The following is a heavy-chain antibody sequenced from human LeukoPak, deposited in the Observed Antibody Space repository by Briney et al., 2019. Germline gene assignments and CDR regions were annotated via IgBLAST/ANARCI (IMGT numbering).Heavy chain of an antibody. Sequence: PGGSLRLSCAASGFIFSTYEMNWVRQAPGKGLEWLSYISYSGRTIYYADSVKGRFTISRDNAKNSLYLQMNSLRPEDTAVYYCARENSGSYYQFDCWGQGTLVTVSS. CDR3: ARENSGSYYQFDC. D-gene: IGHD1-26*01. CDR1: GFIFSTYE. CDR2: ISYSGRTI. J-gene: IGHJ4*02. V-gene: IGHV3-48*03.